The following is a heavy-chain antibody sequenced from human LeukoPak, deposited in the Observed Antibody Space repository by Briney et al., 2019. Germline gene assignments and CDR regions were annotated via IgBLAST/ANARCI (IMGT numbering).Heavy chain of an antibody. D-gene: IGHD3-3*01. CDR3: ARDYDFWXGYNY. CDR2: ISSSSSYI. J-gene: IGHJ4*02. Sequence: PGGSLRLSCAASGFTFSSYSMNWVRQAPGKGLEWVSSISSSSSYIYYADSVKGRFTISRDNAKNSLYLQMNSLRAEDTAVYYCARDYDFWXGYNYWGQGTLVTVSS. V-gene: IGHV3-21*01. CDR1: GFTFSSYS.